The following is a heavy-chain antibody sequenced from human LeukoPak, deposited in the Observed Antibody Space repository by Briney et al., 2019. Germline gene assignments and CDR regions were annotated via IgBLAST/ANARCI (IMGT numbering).Heavy chain of an antibody. Sequence: PGGSLRLSCAASGFSFTTSWMSWVRQAPGKGLEWVASIEQDGSEKYYVDSVKGRFTISRDNAKNSLFLQMNSLRAEDTAVCYCAKGHTSLAPGGQGALVTVSS. CDR2: IEQDGSEK. V-gene: IGHV3-7*01. J-gene: IGHJ4*02. CDR3: AKGHTSLAP. CDR1: GFSFTTSW. D-gene: IGHD5-18*01.